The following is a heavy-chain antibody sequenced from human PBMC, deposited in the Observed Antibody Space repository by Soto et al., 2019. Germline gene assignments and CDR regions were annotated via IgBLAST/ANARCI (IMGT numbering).Heavy chain of an antibody. V-gene: IGHV3-74*03. Sequence: GGSLRLSCAASGFTFGNYWMHWVRQAPGKGPEWVSRMSSDGRTTQYADSVKGRFTVSRDNAKNTLYLQMNSLRAEDTAVYYCARAEVDYWGPGTLVTVSS. CDR2: MSSDGRTT. CDR3: ARAEVDY. J-gene: IGHJ4*02. CDR1: GFTFGNYW.